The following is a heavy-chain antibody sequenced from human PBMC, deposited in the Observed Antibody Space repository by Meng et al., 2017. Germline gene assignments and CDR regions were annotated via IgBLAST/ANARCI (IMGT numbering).Heavy chain of an antibody. J-gene: IGHJ5*02. CDR1: GGTFSSTA. D-gene: IGHD2-15*01. V-gene: IGHV1-69*01. Sequence: GLDVAQVKKPGSSRKGACKASGGTFSSTAISWVRQAPGQGLEWMGGIIPIFGTANYAQKFQGRVTITADESTSTAYMELSSLRSEDTAVYYCARSTPCSGGSCYSLDWFDPWGQGTLVTVSS. CDR3: ARSTPCSGGSCYSLDWFDP. CDR2: IIPIFGTA.